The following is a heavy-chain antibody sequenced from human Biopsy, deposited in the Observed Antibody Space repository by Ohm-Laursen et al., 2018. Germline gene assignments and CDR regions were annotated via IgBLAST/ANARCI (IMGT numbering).Heavy chain of an antibody. CDR2: FAPENGRT. CDR1: GYTLTELS. Sequence: ASVKVSCKVSGYTLTELSMHWVRQAPGKGLEWMGGFAPENGRTVYTQNFQARVSMTEDTSTDTAYMELRSLRSEDTAVYYCAADINVWNVNYWGQGTQVTVSS. D-gene: IGHD1-1*01. CDR3: AADINVWNVNY. J-gene: IGHJ4*02. V-gene: IGHV1-24*01.